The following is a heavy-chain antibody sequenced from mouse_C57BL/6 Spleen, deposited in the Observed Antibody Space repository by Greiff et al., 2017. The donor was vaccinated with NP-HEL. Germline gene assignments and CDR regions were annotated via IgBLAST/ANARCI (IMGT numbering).Heavy chain of an antibody. CDR1: GYTFTSYW. V-gene: IGHV1-69*01. D-gene: IGHD3-3*01. Sequence: VQLQQPGAELVMPGASVKLSCKASGYTFTSYWMHWVKQRPGQGLEWIGEIDPSDSYTNYHQKFKGKSTLTVDKSSSTAYMQLSSLTSEDSAVYYCGRGGGTPYAMDYWGQGTSVTVSS. J-gene: IGHJ4*01. CDR2: IDPSDSYT. CDR3: GRGGGTPYAMDY.